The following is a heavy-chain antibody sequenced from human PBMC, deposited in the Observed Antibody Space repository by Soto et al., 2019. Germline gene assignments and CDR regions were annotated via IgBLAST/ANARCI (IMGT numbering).Heavy chain of an antibody. CDR1: GDSSSSGDSY. D-gene: IGHD3-9*01. CDR3: ARALDYDILTGLAPPEVNGKYFHS. Sequence: SETLSLTCTVSGDSSSSGDSYWSWIRQPPGKGLEWIGYIDYSGSTYYNPSLKSRVTISIDTSKNQFSLKLTSVTAADTAVYFCARALDYDILTGLAPPEVNGKYFHSWGQGTLVTVSS. CDR2: IDYSGST. J-gene: IGHJ4*02. V-gene: IGHV4-30-4*01.